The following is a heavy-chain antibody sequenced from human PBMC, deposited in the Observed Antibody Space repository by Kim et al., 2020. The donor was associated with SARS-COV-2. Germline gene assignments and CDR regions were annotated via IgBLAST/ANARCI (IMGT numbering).Heavy chain of an antibody. J-gene: IGHJ5*02. CDR2: GDA. D-gene: IGHD1-26*01. CDR3: AGTMYNGFDP. Sequence: GDATHNPHLKCRVTISIDTSTNQLSLKLGSVTAADTAVYYCAGTMYNGFDPWGPGTRVTVSS. V-gene: IGHV4-4*09.